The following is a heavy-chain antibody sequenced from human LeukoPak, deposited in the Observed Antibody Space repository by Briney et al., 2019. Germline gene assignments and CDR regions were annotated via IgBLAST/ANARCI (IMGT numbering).Heavy chain of an antibody. D-gene: IGHD2/OR15-2a*01. CDR2: ISAYNGNT. CDR1: GYTFTSYG. J-gene: IGHJ6*03. CDR3: ARGNGLFSPYYYYYMDV. Sequence: ASVKVSCKASGYTFTSYGISWVRQAPGQGLEWMGWISAYNGNTNYAQKLQGRVTMTRNTSISTAYMELSSLRSEDTAVYYCARGNGLFSPYYYYYMDVWGKGTTVTISS. V-gene: IGHV1-18*01.